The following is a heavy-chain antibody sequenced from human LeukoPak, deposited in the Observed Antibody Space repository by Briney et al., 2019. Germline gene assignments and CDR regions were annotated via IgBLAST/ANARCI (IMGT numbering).Heavy chain of an antibody. CDR2: ISWNSGSI. CDR1: GFTLDDYA. D-gene: IGHD1-26*01. CDR3: AKDIVSGELLIGAFDI. V-gene: IGHV3-9*01. J-gene: IGHJ3*02. Sequence: SGRSLRLSCAASGFTLDDYAIHWVRQAPGKGLEGVSGISWNSGSIGYADSVKGRFTISRDNAKNSLYLQMNSLRAEDTALYYCAKDIVSGELLIGAFDIWGQGTMVTVSS.